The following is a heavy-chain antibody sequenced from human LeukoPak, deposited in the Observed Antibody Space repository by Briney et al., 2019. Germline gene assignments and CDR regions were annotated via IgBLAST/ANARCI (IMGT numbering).Heavy chain of an antibody. CDR1: GFTFSSYS. CDR2: ISSSSSYI. CDR3: AREAYGYYDSSGYYVRYYFDY. V-gene: IGHV3-21*01. D-gene: IGHD3-22*01. Sequence: GGSLRLSCAASGFTFSSYSMNWVRQVPGKGLEWVSSISSSSSYIYYADSVKGRFTISRDNAKNSLYLQMISLRAEDTAVYYCAREAYGYYDSSGYYVRYYFDYWGQGTLVTVSS. J-gene: IGHJ4*02.